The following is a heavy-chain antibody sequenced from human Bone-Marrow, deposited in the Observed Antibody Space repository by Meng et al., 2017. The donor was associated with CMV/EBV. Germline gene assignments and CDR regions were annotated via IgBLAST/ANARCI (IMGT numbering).Heavy chain of an antibody. CDR2: IENDGSNK. J-gene: IGHJ3*02. Sequence: GGSLRLSCAASGFTFSRYGMDWVRQGPGKGLEWVTFIENDGSNKYYADSVKGRFTISRDNFKNTVHLQINSLRAEDTALYYCVKFFRWDQPDDAFDIWGHGKMVTVSS. CDR1: GFTFSRYG. D-gene: IGHD1-26*01. CDR3: VKFFRWDQPDDAFDI. V-gene: IGHV3-30*02.